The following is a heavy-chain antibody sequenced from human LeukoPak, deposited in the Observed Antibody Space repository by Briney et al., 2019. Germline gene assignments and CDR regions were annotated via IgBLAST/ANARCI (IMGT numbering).Heavy chain of an antibody. CDR2: FSWNSGSI. CDR3: AEDRGGNFGFDYYYYGMDV. V-gene: IGHV3-9*01. D-gene: IGHD4-23*01. Sequence: PGGSLRLSCAASGFTFDDYAMHWVRQAPGKGLDWVSGFSWNSGSIGYADSVKGRFTISRDNAKSSLYLQMNSLRVEDTALYYCAEDRGGNFGFDYYYYGMDVWGQGTTVTVSS. J-gene: IGHJ6*02. CDR1: GFTFDDYA.